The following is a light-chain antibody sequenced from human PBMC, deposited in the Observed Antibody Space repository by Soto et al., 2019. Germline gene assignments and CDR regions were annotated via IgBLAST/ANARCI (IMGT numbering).Light chain of an antibody. CDR1: QRISSW. J-gene: IGKJ2*01. Sequence: DIQMTQSPSTLSASVGDRVTITCRASQRISSWLAWYQQKPGKAPKVLIYKASILEDGVPSRFSGSGSGTEFTLTISSVQPGDSATYCCQQYDSYPYTFGQGTKLEIK. CDR3: QQYDSYPYT. V-gene: IGKV1-5*03. CDR2: KAS.